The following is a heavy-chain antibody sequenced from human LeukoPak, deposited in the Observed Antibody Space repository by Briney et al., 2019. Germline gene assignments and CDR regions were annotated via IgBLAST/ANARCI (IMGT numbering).Heavy chain of an antibody. V-gene: IGHV3-21*01. J-gene: IGHJ6*01. CDR2: VSSSRSYI. D-gene: IGHD5-12*01. CDR3: SRHPWGRGYDSFLPDYYYYGTDV. Sequence: GGSLRLSCAASGFTFSSYSMNWVRQAPGRGLEWVSSVSSSRSYIYYADSVKGRLTISRDNAKNSLYMQMNSLRAEEMGVDFCSRHPWGRGYDSFLPDYYYYGTDVWGERTTFTASS. CDR1: GFTFSSYS.